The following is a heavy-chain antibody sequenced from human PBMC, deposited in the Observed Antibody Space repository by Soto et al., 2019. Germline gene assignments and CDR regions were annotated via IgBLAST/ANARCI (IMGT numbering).Heavy chain of an antibody. D-gene: IGHD3-3*01. CDR1: GGTFSSYA. CDR2: ITPIFGTA. Sequence: GASVKVSCKASGGTFSSYAISWVRQAPGQGLEWMGGITPIFGTANYAQKFQGRVTITADESTSTAYMELSSLRSEDTAVYYCARDHSEIFGEESYYYGMDVWGQGTTVTVSS. CDR3: ARDHSEIFGEESYYYGMDV. V-gene: IGHV1-69*13. J-gene: IGHJ6*02.